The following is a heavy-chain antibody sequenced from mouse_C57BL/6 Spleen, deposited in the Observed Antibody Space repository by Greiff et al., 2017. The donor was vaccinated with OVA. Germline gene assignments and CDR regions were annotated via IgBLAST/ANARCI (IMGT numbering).Heavy chain of an antibody. D-gene: IGHD1-1*01. CDR3: ARGGGSSLYWYFDV. J-gene: IGHJ1*03. CDR1: GYTFTSYW. CDR2: INPSNGGT. Sequence: QVQLQQPGTELVKPGASVKLSCKASGYTFTSYWMHWVKQRPGQGLEWIGNINPSNGGTNYNEKFKSKATLTVDKSSSTAYMQLSSLTSEDSAVYYCARGGGSSLYWYFDVWGTGTTVTVSS. V-gene: IGHV1-53*01.